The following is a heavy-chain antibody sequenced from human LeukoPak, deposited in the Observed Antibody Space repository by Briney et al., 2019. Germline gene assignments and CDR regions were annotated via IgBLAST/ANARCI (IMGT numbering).Heavy chain of an antibody. J-gene: IGHJ4*02. CDR3: ARDHCSPGTCLGGH. V-gene: IGHV1-69*04. D-gene: IGHD2-15*01. CDR2: IIPSLDVA. CDR1: GDTFIPYT. Sequence: GSSVKVSCKASGDTFIPYTFSWVRQAPGQGLEWIGRIIPSLDVANYAQKFQGRVILSVDRDTATTYMEVTSLRSEDTAIYYCARDHCSPGTCLGGHWGQGTLVTVSS.